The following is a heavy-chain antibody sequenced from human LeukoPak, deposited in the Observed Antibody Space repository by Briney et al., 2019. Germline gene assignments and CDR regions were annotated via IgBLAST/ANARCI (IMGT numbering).Heavy chain of an antibody. CDR2: IDAGNGDT. CDR3: GRGSTSDLPLDP. Sequence: ASVKVSCKASGYTFSDYAMHWVRQAPGQRLEWMGWIDAGNGDTRYSQKFQGRVTITRDTSASTAYIELRSLRSEDTAMYYCGRGSTSDLPLDPWGQETLVTISS. J-gene: IGHJ5*02. V-gene: IGHV1-3*01. CDR1: GYTFSDYA. D-gene: IGHD2-2*01.